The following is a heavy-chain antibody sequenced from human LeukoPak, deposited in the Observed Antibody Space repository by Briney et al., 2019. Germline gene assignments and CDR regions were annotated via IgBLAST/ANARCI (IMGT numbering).Heavy chain of an antibody. J-gene: IGHJ1*01. V-gene: IGHV1-69*06. Sequence: SVKVSCKASGGTFSSYAISWVRQAPGQGLEWMGGIIPIFGTANYAQKFQGRVTITADKSTSTAYMELSSLRSEDTAVYYCARGDSVPLGGGNLLRVLYFNDWGQGTLVAVSS. CDR2: IIPIFGTA. CDR3: ARGDSVPLGGGNLLRVLYFND. D-gene: IGHD4-23*01. CDR1: GGTFSSYA.